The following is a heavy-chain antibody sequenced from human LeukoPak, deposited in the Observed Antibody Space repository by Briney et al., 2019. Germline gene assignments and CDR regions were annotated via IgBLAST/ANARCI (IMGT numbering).Heavy chain of an antibody. D-gene: IGHD3-3*01. CDR1: GFTFSRYG. CDR3: AKPTYGEEIFDY. Sequence: GRSQRLSCAASGFTFSRYGMHWVRQAPGKGLGWVAFISLDGSNKYYADSVKGRFTISRDNSMNTLYLQMNSLRAEDTAVYYCAKPTYGEEIFDYWGQGTLVTVSS. J-gene: IGHJ4*02. V-gene: IGHV3-30*18. CDR2: ISLDGSNK.